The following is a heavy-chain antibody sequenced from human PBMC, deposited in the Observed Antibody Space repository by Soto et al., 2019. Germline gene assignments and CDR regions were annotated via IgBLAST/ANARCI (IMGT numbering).Heavy chain of an antibody. CDR1: GGSFSGYY. V-gene: IGHV4-34*01. D-gene: IGHD3-10*01. CDR3: ARSPYAFGSGTPGWFDP. Sequence: PSETLSLTCAVYGGSFSGYYWSWIRQPPGKGLEWIGEINHSGSTNYNPSLKSRVTISVDTSKNQFSLKLSSVTAADTAVYYCARSPYAFGSGTPGWFDPWGQGTLVTVSS. CDR2: INHSGST. J-gene: IGHJ5*02.